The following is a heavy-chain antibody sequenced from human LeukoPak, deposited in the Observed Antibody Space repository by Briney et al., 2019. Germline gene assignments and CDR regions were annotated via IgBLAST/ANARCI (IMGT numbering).Heavy chain of an antibody. J-gene: IGHJ4*02. Sequence: GGSLRLSCAASGFTFSSYGMSWVRQAPGKGLEWVSAISGSGGGTYYTDSVKGRFTISRDNSKNTLYLQMNSLRAEDTAVYYCAKGPGGVIVVVKYYFDYWGQGTLVTVSS. CDR3: AKGPGGVIVVVKYYFDY. CDR1: GFTFSSYG. CDR2: ISGSGGGT. V-gene: IGHV3-23*01. D-gene: IGHD3-22*01.